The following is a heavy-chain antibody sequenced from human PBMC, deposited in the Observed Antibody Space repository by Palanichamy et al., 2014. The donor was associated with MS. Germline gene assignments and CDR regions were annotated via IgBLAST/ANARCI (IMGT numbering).Heavy chain of an antibody. CDR1: GFPFGDYA. J-gene: IGHJ4*02. Sequence: EVQLVESGGGLGTARRSLRLSCTASGFPFGDYAVSWVRQAPGKGLQWVSIIRSKAYGGTTDYAASVKGRFTISRDDSKFIAYLQMNSLKTEDTAVYYCSREITAAGTYYFDYWGQGTLVTVSS. V-gene: IGHV3-49*04. D-gene: IGHD6-13*01. CDR2: IRSKAYGGTT. CDR3: SREITAAGTYYFDY.